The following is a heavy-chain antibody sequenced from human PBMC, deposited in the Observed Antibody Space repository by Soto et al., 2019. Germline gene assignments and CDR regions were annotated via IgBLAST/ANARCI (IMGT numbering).Heavy chain of an antibody. CDR1: GFTFSSYG. CDR2: ISYDGSNK. Sequence: QVQLVESGGGVVQPGRSLRLSCAASGFTFSSYGMHWVRQAPGKGLEWVAVISYDGSNKYYADSVKCRFTISRDNSKNTLYLQMNSLRAEDTAVYYCAAVTTFPYYYYGMDVWGQGTTVTVSS. CDR3: AAVTTFPYYYYGMDV. J-gene: IGHJ6*02. V-gene: IGHV3-30*03. D-gene: IGHD4-17*01.